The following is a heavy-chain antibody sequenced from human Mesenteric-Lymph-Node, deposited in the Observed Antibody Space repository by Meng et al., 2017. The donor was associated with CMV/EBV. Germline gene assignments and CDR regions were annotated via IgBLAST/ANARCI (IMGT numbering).Heavy chain of an antibody. J-gene: IGHJ4*02. V-gene: IGHV3-9*01. CDR2: ISWNSGSI. CDR3: ARGYGYDSSY. D-gene: IGHD5-12*01. Sequence: GGSLRLSCAASGFTFDDYAMHWVRQAPGKGLEWVSGISWNSGSIGYADSVKGRFTISRDNAKNSLYLQMNSLRAEDTAVYYCARGYGYDSSYWGQGTLVTVSS. CDR1: GFTFDDYA.